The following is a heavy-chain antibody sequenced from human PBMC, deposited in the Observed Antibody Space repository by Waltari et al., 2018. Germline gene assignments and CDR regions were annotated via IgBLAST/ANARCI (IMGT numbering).Heavy chain of an antibody. CDR3: ARGPSFRGVIRMDV. Sequence: QVQLVLSGAEVKKPGASVKVSCKASGYTFTSYDLNWVRQATGQGLEWMGWMNPNSGNTGYAQKFQGRVTMTRNTSISTAYMELSSLRSEDTAVYYCARGPSFRGVIRMDVWGQGTTVTVSS. D-gene: IGHD3-10*01. CDR1: GYTFTSYD. CDR2: MNPNSGNT. J-gene: IGHJ6*02. V-gene: IGHV1-8*01.